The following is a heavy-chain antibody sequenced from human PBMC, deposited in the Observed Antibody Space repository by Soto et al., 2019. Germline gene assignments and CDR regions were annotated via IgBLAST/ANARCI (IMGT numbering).Heavy chain of an antibody. CDR1: GFTFSDCY. V-gene: IGHV3-11*01. J-gene: IGHJ4*02. Sequence: PGGSLRLSCAASGFTFSDCYMNWIRQAPGKGLEWVSYISSGAITIYYADSVKGRFTISRDNAKNSLYLQMNSLRAEDTAVYYCAGQYSSSSVEFWGQGTLVTVSS. CDR2: ISSGAITI. D-gene: IGHD6-6*01. CDR3: AGQYSSSSVEF.